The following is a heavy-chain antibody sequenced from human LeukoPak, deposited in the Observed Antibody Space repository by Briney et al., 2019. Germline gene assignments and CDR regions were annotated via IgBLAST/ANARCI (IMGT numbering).Heavy chain of an antibody. CDR2: IYYSGST. CDR3: ARDGRFPPEVLPRYFDY. Sequence: SETLSLTCTVSGGSISSYYWGWIRQPPGKGLEWIGSIYYSGSTSYNPSLNSRVTISVDTSKNQFYLKLSSVTAADTAVYYCARDGRFPPEVLPRYFDYWGQGTLVTVSS. D-gene: IGHD1-26*01. J-gene: IGHJ4*02. V-gene: IGHV4-39*07. CDR1: GGSISSYY.